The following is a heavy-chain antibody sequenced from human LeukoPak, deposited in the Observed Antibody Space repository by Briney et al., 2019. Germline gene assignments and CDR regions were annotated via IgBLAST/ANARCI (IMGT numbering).Heavy chain of an antibody. Sequence: SSVKVPCKASGYTFTSYDINWVRQATGQGLEWMAWLNPNSGNTGYAQKFQGRVTMTRNTSISTAYMELSSLRSEDTAVYYCARGGVQLWPNYYYYMDVWGKGTTVTISS. CDR3: ARGGVQLWPNYYYYMDV. V-gene: IGHV1-8*01. CDR2: LNPNSGNT. J-gene: IGHJ6*03. CDR1: GYTFTSYD. D-gene: IGHD5-18*01.